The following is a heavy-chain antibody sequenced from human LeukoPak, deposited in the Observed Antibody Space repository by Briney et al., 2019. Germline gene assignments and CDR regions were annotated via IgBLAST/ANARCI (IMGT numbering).Heavy chain of an antibody. D-gene: IGHD3-10*01. CDR3: ARSHYYGSGSREGAFDI. CDR1: GYSFTSYC. CDR2: IYPGDSDT. J-gene: IGHJ3*02. Sequence: GESLKISCKGSGYSFTSYCIGWVRQMPGKGLEWMGIIYPGDSDTRYSPSFQGQVTISADKSISTAYLQWSSLKASDTAMYYCARSHYYGSGSREGAFDIWGQGTMVTVSS. V-gene: IGHV5-51*01.